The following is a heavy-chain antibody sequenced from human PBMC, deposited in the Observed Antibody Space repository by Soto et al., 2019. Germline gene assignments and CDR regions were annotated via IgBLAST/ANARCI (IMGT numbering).Heavy chain of an antibody. J-gene: IGHJ4*02. CDR3: ARTSYDSSGYYEY. Sequence: GGSLRLSCAASGFTFSSYRMHWVRQAPGKGLEWVAIISYDGGDKYYADSVKGRFTVSRDNSKNTLYLQMNSLRADDTAVYYCARTSYDSSGYYEYWGQGTPVTVSS. V-gene: IGHV3-30-3*01. CDR2: ISYDGGDK. D-gene: IGHD3-22*01. CDR1: GFTFSSYR.